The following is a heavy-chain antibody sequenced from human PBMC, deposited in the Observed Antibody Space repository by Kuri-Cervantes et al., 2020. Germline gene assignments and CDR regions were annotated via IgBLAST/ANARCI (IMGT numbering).Heavy chain of an antibody. CDR3: ARDLYDSSGYAALDY. CDR1: GFTFSSYG. D-gene: IGHD3-22*01. J-gene: IGHJ4*02. CDR2: IWYDGSSK. Sequence: GESLKISCAASGFTFSSYGMHWVRQAPGKGLEWVAVIWYDGSSKYYADSVKGRFTISRDNSKNTLYLQMNSLRDEDTAVYYCARDLYDSSGYAALDYWGQGTLVTVSS. V-gene: IGHV3-33*01.